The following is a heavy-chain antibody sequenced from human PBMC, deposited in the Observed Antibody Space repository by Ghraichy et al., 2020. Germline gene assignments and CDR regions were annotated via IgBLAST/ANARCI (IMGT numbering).Heavy chain of an antibody. D-gene: IGHD3-3*01. CDR2: FDREDGET. CDR1: GYSLIELS. CDR3: GIFSLEAPDY. V-gene: IGHV1-24*01. J-gene: IGHJ4*02. Sequence: ASVKVSCNISGYSLIELSIHWVRQTPGKGLEWMGSFDREDGETIHAQKFQGRVTMTEDTSTDTTYMELRSLRSEDTAVYYCGIFSLEAPDYWGQGTLVTVSS.